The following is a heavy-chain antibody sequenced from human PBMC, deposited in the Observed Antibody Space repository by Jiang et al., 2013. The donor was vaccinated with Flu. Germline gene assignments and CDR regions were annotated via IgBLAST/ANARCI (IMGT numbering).Heavy chain of an antibody. D-gene: IGHD5-18*01. Sequence: AISWVRQAPGQGLEWMGGIIPIFGTANYAQKFQGRVTITADESTSTAYMELSSLRSEDTAVYYCASSPQLWLVSWFDPWGQGTLVTVSS. CDR2: IIPIFGTA. J-gene: IGHJ5*02. V-gene: IGHV1-69*01. CDR1: A. CDR3: ASSPQLWLVSWFDP.